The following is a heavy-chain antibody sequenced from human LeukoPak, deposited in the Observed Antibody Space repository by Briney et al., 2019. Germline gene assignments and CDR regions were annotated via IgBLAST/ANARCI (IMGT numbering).Heavy chain of an antibody. J-gene: IGHJ3*02. CDR3: ARDPSYCAGDCYAFDI. V-gene: IGHV1-46*01. Sequence: GASVKVSCKASGYTFINYYLHWVRQAPGQGLEWMGIINPSSGGTSYAQKFQGRVTMTRATSTSTVYMELSSLRPEDTAVYYCARDPSYCAGDCYAFDIWGQGTMVTVSS. D-gene: IGHD2-21*02. CDR2: INPSSGGT. CDR1: GYTFINYY.